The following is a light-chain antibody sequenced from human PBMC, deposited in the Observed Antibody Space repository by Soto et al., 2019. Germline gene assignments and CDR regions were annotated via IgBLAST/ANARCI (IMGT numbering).Light chain of an antibody. CDR1: SSDVAAYTP. CDR2: EVT. V-gene: IGLV2-14*01. Sequence: QSALTQPASVSGSPGQSITISCTRTSSDVAAYTPVSWYQHHPGKVPKLIIYEVTNRPSGVSHRFSGSKSGNTASLTISGLQAEDEADYYCSSYTSRSTDCVFGGGTKLTVL. J-gene: IGLJ3*02. CDR3: SSYTSRSTDCV.